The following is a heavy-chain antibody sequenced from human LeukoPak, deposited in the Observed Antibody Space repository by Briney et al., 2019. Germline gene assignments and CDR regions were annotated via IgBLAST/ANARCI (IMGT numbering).Heavy chain of an antibody. CDR3: ARESPDDIVGVPGGVLNWFDP. J-gene: IGHJ5*02. V-gene: IGHV3-11*04. CDR2: ISSSGSTI. D-gene: IGHD2-2*01. CDR1: GFTFSDYY. Sequence: PGGSLRLSCAASGFTFSDYYMSWIRQAPGKGLEWVSYISSSGSTIYYADSVKGRFTISRDNAKNSLYLQMNSLRSEDTSVDKCARESPDDIVGVPGGVLNWFDPWGQGTLVTVSS.